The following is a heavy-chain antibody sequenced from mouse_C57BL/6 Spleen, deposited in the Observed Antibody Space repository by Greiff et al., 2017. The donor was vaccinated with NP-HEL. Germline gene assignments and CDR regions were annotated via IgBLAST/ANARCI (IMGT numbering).Heavy chain of an antibody. Sequence: EVNVVESGGGLVQPGGSLKLSCAASGFTFSDYYMYWVRQTPEKRLEWVAYISNGGGSSYYPDTVKGRFTISRDTAKNTLYLQMSRLKSEDTAMYYCARQVVPYYAMDDWGQGTSVTVSS. J-gene: IGHJ4*01. D-gene: IGHD1-1*01. CDR2: ISNGGGSS. V-gene: IGHV5-12*01. CDR1: GFTFSDYY. CDR3: ARQVVPYYAMDD.